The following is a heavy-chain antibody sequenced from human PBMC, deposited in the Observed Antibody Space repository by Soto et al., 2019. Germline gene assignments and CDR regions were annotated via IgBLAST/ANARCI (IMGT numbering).Heavy chain of an antibody. J-gene: IGHJ5*02. CDR2: IIPIFASS. CDR3: AKDVGFQQLLFVFET. D-gene: IGHD6-13*01. Sequence: QVQLVQSGAEVKKPGSSVRVSCKASGGTFSNFGFSWVRQAPGQGLEWMGGIIPIFASSNYAQKFQGRLTITADESTSTAYMDLSSLRSEYTAVYFCAKDVGFQQLLFVFETWGQGTLVTGSS. V-gene: IGHV1-69*01. CDR1: GGTFSNFG.